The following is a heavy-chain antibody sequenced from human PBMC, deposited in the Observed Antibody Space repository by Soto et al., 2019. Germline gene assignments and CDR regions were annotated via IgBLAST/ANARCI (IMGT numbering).Heavy chain of an antibody. V-gene: IGHV3-72*01. CDR1: GFTFSDHY. Sequence: EVQLVESGGGLVQPGGSLRLSCAASGFTFSDHYMDWVRQAPGKGLEWVGRTRNKANSYTTEYAASGKGRFTISRDDSKNPMYLQMNSLKTEDTAVYYCARERWGYGYRAGLIDLLGRGTLVTVSS. J-gene: IGHJ2*01. CDR3: ARERWGYGYRAGLIDL. D-gene: IGHD5-18*01. CDR2: TRNKANSYTT.